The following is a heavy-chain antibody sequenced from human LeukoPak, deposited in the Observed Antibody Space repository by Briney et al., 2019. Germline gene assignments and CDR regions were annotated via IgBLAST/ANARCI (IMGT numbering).Heavy chain of an antibody. CDR3: ARARYYDSSGYYPRRAYYYGMDV. CDR1: GGSFSGYY. D-gene: IGHD3-22*01. Sequence: SETLSLTCAVYGGSFSGYYWSWIRQPPGKGLEWIGEINHSGSTNYNPSLKSRVTISVDTSKNQFSLKLSPVTAADTAVYYCARARYYDSSGYYPRRAYYYGMDVWGQGTTVTVSS. CDR2: INHSGST. V-gene: IGHV4-34*01. J-gene: IGHJ6*02.